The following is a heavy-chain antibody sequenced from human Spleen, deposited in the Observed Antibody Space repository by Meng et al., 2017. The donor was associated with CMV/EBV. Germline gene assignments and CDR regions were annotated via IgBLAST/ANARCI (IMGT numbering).Heavy chain of an antibody. CDR1: GGSVSHNSAA. CDR3: AREVVPAAKLAY. Sequence: AQLADYGTDRVKTSQTLSLSCCLAGGSVSHNSAAWNCIRQSLSRGLEWLGRTYYRSKWYYDYAVSVKNRMTINPDISKIQFSLQLNSVTPEDTAVYYCAREVVPAAKLAYWGQGTLVTVSS. D-gene: IGHD2-2*01. J-gene: IGHJ4*02. V-gene: IGHV6-1*01. CDR2: TYYRSKWYY.